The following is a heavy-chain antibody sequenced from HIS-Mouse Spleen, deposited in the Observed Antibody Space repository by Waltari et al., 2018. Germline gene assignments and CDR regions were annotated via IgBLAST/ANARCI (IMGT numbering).Heavy chain of an antibody. CDR3: ARGSGRWELLLPNWFDP. CDR2: INPNSGGT. J-gene: IGHJ5*02. D-gene: IGHD1-26*01. Sequence: QVQLVQSGAEVKKPGASVTVSCKASGYTFTGYYMLWVRQAPGQGLEWMGWINPNSGGTNYAQKFQGRVTMTRDTSISTAYMELSRLRSDDTAVYYCARGSGRWELLLPNWFDPWGQGTLVTVSS. CDR1: GYTFTGYY. V-gene: IGHV1-2*02.